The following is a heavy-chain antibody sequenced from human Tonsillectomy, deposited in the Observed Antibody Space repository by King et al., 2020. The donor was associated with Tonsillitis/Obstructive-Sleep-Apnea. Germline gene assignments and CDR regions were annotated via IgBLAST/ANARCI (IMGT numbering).Heavy chain of an antibody. Sequence: QLVQSGGGLVQPGGSLRLSCVASGFTFSSYWMSWVRQAPGKGLEWVANIKQDGSEKYYVDSVKGRFTISRDNAKNSLYLQMNSLRAEDTAVYYCARDRYFDWLRDGYYFDYWGQGTLVTVSS. CDR3: ARDRYFDWLRDGYYFDY. J-gene: IGHJ4*02. D-gene: IGHD3-9*01. CDR2: IKQDGSEK. CDR1: GFTFSSYW. V-gene: IGHV3-7*03.